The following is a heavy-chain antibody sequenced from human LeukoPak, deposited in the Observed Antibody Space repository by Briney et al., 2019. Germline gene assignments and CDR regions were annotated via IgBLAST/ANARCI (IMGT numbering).Heavy chain of an antibody. CDR3: ARDGEQQLAHDY. CDR2: MNPNSGNT. Sequence: ASVKVSCKASGYTFTSYDINWVRQATGQGLEWMGWMNPNSGNTGYAQKFQGRVTMTRDMSTSTVYMELSSLRSEDTAVYYCARDGEQQLAHDYWGQGTLVTVSS. V-gene: IGHV1-8*02. J-gene: IGHJ4*02. D-gene: IGHD6-13*01. CDR1: GYTFTSYD.